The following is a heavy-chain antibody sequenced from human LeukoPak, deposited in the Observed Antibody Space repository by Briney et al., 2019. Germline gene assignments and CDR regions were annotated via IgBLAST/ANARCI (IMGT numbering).Heavy chain of an antibody. Sequence: GGALRRSCAASGFTFDDYAMHWVRQAPGKGLEGVSLISGDGGSTYYADSVKGRFTISRDNSKNSLDLQINSLRTEDTALYYCAKDTLLEYDWYFDLWGRGNLVTVSS. CDR2: ISGDGGST. CDR3: AKDTLLEYDWYFDL. CDR1: GFTFDDYA. J-gene: IGHJ2*01. V-gene: IGHV3-43*02. D-gene: IGHD2-8*02.